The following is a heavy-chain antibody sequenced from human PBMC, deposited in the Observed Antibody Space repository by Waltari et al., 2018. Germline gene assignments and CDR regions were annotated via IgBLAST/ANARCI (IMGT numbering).Heavy chain of an antibody. J-gene: IGHJ4*02. D-gene: IGHD4-17*01. CDR1: GGTFSSYT. Sequence: QVQLVQSGAEVKKHGSSVKHSCTASGGTFSSYTISWVRQDPGQGLEWMGRIIPIIGIANYAQKFQGRVTITADKSTSTAYMELSSLRSEDTAVYYCARDSKDGDYGGYWGQGTLVTVSS. V-gene: IGHV1-69*08. CDR2: IIPIIGIA. CDR3: ARDSKDGDYGGY.